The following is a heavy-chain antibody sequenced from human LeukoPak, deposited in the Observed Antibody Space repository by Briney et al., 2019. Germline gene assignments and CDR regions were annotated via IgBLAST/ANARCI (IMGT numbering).Heavy chain of an antibody. CDR1: GYTFTSYG. D-gene: IGHD6-19*01. V-gene: IGHV1-18*01. CDR2: ISAYNGNT. CDR3: ARVMGIAVAGTPDY. J-gene: IGHJ4*02. Sequence: ASVKVSCKASGYTFTSYGISWVRQAPGQGLEWMGWISAYNGNTNYAQKLQGRVSMTTDTSTSTACMELRSLRSDDTAVYYRARVMGIAVAGTPDYWGQGTLVTVSS.